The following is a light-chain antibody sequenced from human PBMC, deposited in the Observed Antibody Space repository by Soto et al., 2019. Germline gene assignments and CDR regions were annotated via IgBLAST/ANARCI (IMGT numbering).Light chain of an antibody. Sequence: QSALTQPASVSGSPGQSITISCTGTSSDVGAYNYVSWYQHHPGKAPKLMIYDVSNRPSGVSNRFSGSKSGNTASLAISGLQSEYEADYYCTSYTTSTTYVFGTGTKLTVL. CDR1: SSDVGAYNY. J-gene: IGLJ1*01. CDR3: TSYTTSTTYV. V-gene: IGLV2-14*03. CDR2: DVS.